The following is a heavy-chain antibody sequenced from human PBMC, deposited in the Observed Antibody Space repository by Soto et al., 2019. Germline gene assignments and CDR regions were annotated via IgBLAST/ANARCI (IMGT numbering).Heavy chain of an antibody. CDR3: ARGPYPGTVFGGPYYEMDV. Sequence: ASVKVSCRASGYNFTNYDISWVRQAPGQGLEWMGWISGYYGNTKSAQKFQGRVTMTADTSTNTAKMELRSLRSDDTAVYFCARGPYPGTVFGGPYYEMDVWGQGTTVTVSS. CDR1: GYNFTNYD. CDR2: ISGYYGNT. V-gene: IGHV1-18*01. D-gene: IGHD3-3*01. J-gene: IGHJ6*02.